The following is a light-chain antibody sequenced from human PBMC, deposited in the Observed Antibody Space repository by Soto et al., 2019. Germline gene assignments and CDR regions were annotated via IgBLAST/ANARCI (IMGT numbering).Light chain of an antibody. J-gene: IGKJ5*01. CDR1: QSVKTF. V-gene: IGKV3-11*01. CDR2: DAS. Sequence: IGLTQSAGTLSLSPGERATLSCRASQSVKTFLVWYQQRPGQAPRLLIHDASSRASGIPARFSGSGSGTDFTLTISSLEPEDFAVYYCQQGGNWPLTFWQGTRLEIK. CDR3: QQGGNWPLT.